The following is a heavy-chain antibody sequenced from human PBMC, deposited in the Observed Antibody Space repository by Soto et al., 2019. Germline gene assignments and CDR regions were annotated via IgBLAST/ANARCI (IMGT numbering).Heavy chain of an antibody. V-gene: IGHV3-15*01. D-gene: IGHD3-3*02. CDR2: IKSKGGGETT. CDR1: GFNFNVAW. CDR3: TKVLALPPNDAFDI. Sequence: EGPLVESGGRLVEPGGSLRLSCAASGFNFNVAWMNWVRQAPGKGLEWLGRIKSKGGGETTEYVAFVKGRFTISRDDSKNTLSLQMNSLKSEDTAVYYCTKVLALPPNDAFDIWGQGTMVTVSS. J-gene: IGHJ3*02.